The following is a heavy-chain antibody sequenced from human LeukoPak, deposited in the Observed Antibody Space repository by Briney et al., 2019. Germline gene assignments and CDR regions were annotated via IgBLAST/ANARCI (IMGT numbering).Heavy chain of an antibody. CDR2: LSNSGNT. CDR1: GGSLSSRSHY. V-gene: IGHV4-39*01. J-gene: IGHJ4*02. CDR3: VRWTAGTTEDS. Sequence: SETLSLTCTVSGGSLSSRSHYWGWIRQPPGQGLEWIGSLSNSGNTYYNPSLKSRVTIPVDTSKNEFSLKLSSVTAADTAVYYCVRWTAGTTEDSWGQGTLVTVSS. D-gene: IGHD1-1*01.